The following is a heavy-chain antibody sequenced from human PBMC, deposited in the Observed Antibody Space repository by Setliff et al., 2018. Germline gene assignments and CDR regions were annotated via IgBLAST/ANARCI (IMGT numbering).Heavy chain of an antibody. V-gene: IGHV1-46*01. J-gene: IGHJ6*02. CDR3: ARDLLYSGSYFGYYYGMDV. D-gene: IGHD1-26*01. CDR1: GYTFTSYY. CDR2: INPSGGST. Sequence: ASVKVSCKASGYTFTSYYMHWVRQAPGQGLEWMGIINPSGGSTSYAQKFQGRVTMTRDTSTSTVYMELSSLRSEDTAVYYCARDLLYSGSYFGYYYGMDVWGQGTTVTGSS.